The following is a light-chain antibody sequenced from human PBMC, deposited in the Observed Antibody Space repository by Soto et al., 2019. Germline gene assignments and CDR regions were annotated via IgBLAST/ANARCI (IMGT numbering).Light chain of an antibody. CDR3: TSYAGTYSFFYV. J-gene: IGLJ1*01. Sequence: QSALTQPPSASGSPGQSVTISCTGTSSDVGAYNYVSWYQQLPGKAPKLIIYEVSKRPSGVPDRFSGSYSGNTASLTVSGLQAEYEADYYCTSYAGTYSFFYVFGTGTKVTVL. CDR1: SSDVGAYNY. CDR2: EVS. V-gene: IGLV2-8*01.